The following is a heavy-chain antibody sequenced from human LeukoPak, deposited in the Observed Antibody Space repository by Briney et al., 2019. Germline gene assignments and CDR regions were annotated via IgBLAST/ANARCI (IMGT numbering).Heavy chain of an antibody. CDR1: GGTFSGYA. CDR3: VRGKPPVALERLTSYVHYHMDV. V-gene: IGHV1-69*05. CDR2: ILPLFGAT. D-gene: IGHD1-1*01. Sequence: SVKVSCQTSGGTFSGYAITWVRQAPGQGLEWMGGILPLFGATNYAQKFQGRVTMTTHDSTNTAYMELSSLRSEDTAVYCCVRGKPPVALERLTSYVHYHMDVWGKGTTVTASS. J-gene: IGHJ6*03.